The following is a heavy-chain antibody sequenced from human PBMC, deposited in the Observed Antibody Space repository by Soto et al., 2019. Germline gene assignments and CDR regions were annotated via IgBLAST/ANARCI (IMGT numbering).Heavy chain of an antibody. CDR1: GGSISSGGYY. D-gene: IGHD3-3*01. CDR2: IYYSGST. V-gene: IGHV4-31*03. J-gene: IGHJ3*02. CDR3: ARVPNYDFWSGYLYDDAFDI. Sequence: LSLTCTVSGGSISSGGYYWSWIRQHPGKGLEWIGYIYYSGSTYYNPSLKSRVTISVDTSKNQFSLKLSSVTAADTAVYYCARVPNYDFWSGYLYDDAFDIWGQGTMVTVSS.